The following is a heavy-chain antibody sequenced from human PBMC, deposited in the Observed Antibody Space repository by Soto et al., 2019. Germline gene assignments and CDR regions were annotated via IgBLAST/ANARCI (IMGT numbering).Heavy chain of an antibody. V-gene: IGHV4-59*12. Sequence: PSETLSLTCTVSGGSISSYYWSWIRQPPGKGLEWIGYTYYSGSTNYNPSLKSRVTISVDTSKNQFSLKLSSVTAADTAVYYCARGLISGSHYSGGWYYFDSWGQGTQVTVSS. D-gene: IGHD1-26*01. CDR1: GGSISSYY. CDR2: TYYSGST. CDR3: ARGLISGSHYSGGWYYFDS. J-gene: IGHJ4*02.